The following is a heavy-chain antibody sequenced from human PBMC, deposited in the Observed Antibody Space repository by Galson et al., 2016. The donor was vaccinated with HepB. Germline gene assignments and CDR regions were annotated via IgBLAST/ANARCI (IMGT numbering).Heavy chain of an antibody. CDR2: ILPDDSDT. Sequence: QSGAEVNKPGESLKISCTGSGYSFSNYWHVRVRQVPGKGLEWMGIILPDDSDTKYSPSFEGHVTMPVDNSLSTVYLQWSSLNASDAAMYFCARLALDLSSGSPPVWFDPWGQGTLVTVSS. CDR3: ARLALDLSSGSPPVWFDP. V-gene: IGHV5-51*01. J-gene: IGHJ5*02. D-gene: IGHD3-3*01. CDR1: GYSFSNYW.